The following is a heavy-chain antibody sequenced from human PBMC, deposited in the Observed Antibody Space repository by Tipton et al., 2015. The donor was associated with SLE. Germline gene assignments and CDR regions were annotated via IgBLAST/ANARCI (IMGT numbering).Heavy chain of an antibody. V-gene: IGHV4-31*03. J-gene: IGHJ4*02. CDR3: ASALALDLFDF. CDR2: IYYTMSA. D-gene: IGHD1-1*01. CDR1: GGSISSADYY. Sequence: TLSLTCTVSGGSISSADYYWSWIRQHPGKGLEWIGYIYYTMSAYYNPSLKSRVIISLDTSKNHFSLKLSSVTAADTAVYYCASALALDLFDFWGQGTLVSVSS.